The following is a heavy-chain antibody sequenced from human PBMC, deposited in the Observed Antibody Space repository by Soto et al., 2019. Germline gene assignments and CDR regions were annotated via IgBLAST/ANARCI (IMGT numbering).Heavy chain of an antibody. Sequence: GGSLRLSCAASGFTFSSYAMSWVRQAPGKGLEWVSAISGSGGSTYYADSVKGRLTISRDNSKNTLYLQMNSLRAEDTAVYYCAKGRLRYFDWLLDYWGQGTLVTVSS. J-gene: IGHJ4*02. CDR1: GFTFSSYA. V-gene: IGHV3-23*01. CDR2: ISGSGGST. CDR3: AKGRLRYFDWLLDY. D-gene: IGHD3-9*01.